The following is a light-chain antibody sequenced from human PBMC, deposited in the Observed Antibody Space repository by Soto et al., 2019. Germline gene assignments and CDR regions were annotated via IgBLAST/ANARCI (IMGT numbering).Light chain of an antibody. CDR3: QQYNNWPPIT. CDR1: QSVSNNY. V-gene: IGKV3-20*01. J-gene: IGKJ5*01. CDR2: GAS. Sequence: EIVLTQSPGTLSLSPGERATLSCRASQSVSNNYLAWYQQKPGQAPRLLIYGASNRATGIPDRFSGSGSGTDFTLTISSLQSEDFAVYYCQQYNNWPPITCGQGTRLEIK.